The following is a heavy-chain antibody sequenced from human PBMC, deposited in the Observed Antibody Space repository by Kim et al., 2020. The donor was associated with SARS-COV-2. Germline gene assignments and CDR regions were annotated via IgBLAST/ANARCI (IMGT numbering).Heavy chain of an antibody. J-gene: IGHJ3*02. CDR2: ISYDGSNK. D-gene: IGHD3-9*01. CDR3: PRGTHYDSLTGYQSGGAFDI. V-gene: IGHV3-30*04. CDR1: GFTFSNYA. Sequence: GGSLRLSCAASGFTFSNYAMHWVRQAPGKGLEWVAMISYDGSNKFYTDSVKGRLTISRDNSKNTLYLQMNSLRAEDTAVYYCPRGTHYDSLTGYQSGGAFDIWGRGTMVTVSS.